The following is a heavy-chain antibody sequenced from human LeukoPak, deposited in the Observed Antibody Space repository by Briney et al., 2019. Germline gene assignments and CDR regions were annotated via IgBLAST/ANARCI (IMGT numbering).Heavy chain of an antibody. CDR3: ARDQRNYYDSSGYYYNAFDI. CDR2: ISSSSSYI. V-gene: IGHV3-21*01. J-gene: IGHJ3*02. CDR1: GLTFSNAW. Sequence: TGGSLRLSCAASGLTFSNAWMSWVRQAPGKGLEWVSSISSSSSYIYYADSVKGRFTISRDNAKNSLYLQMNSLRAEDTAVYYCARDQRNYYDSSGYYYNAFDIWGQGTMVTVSS. D-gene: IGHD3-22*01.